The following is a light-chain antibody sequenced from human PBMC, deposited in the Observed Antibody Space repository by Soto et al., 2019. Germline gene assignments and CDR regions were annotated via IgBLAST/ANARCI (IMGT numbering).Light chain of an antibody. Sequence: QSALTQPASVSRSPGQSITISCTGTSSNVGSYNLVSWNQQFPGKAPKLIIFEVSKRPSGVSNRFSGSKSGNTAALTISGLQTEDEADYYCCSYAGSSTVIFGGGTKLTVL. V-gene: IGLV2-23*02. CDR3: CSYAGSSTVI. J-gene: IGLJ2*01. CDR2: EVS. CDR1: SSNVGSYNL.